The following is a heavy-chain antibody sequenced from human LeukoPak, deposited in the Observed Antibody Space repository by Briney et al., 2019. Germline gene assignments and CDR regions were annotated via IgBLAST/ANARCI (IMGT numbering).Heavy chain of an antibody. CDR3: AKDRGSSWFTPFDH. CDR1: GYTSSSSA. Sequence: GGSLRLSCAASGYTSSSSALNWDRQAPDKGMERVAIMSSDGTNKYYADSVKGRFTISRDNSKNSLYLQTSSLRAEDTAMYYCAKDRGSSWFTPFDHWGQGTLVTVSS. J-gene: IGHJ4*02. D-gene: IGHD6-13*01. V-gene: IGHV3-30*18. CDR2: MSSDGTNK.